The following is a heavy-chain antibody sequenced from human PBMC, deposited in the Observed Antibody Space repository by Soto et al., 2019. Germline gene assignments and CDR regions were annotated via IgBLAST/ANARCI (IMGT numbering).Heavy chain of an antibody. V-gene: IGHV3-53*01. CDR1: GLSVSSNY. CDR3: SRGGALFYYYGLDV. D-gene: IGHD3-16*01. J-gene: IGHJ6*02. CDR2: IDSGGIT. Sequence: EVQLVESGGGLIQPGGSLRLSCAASGLSVSSNYMTWVRQAPGKGLEWVSVIDSGGITYYADSVRGRFTISRDNPGNTVYLQMNRLRAEDTALYYCSRGGALFYYYGLDVWGRGTTVTVSS.